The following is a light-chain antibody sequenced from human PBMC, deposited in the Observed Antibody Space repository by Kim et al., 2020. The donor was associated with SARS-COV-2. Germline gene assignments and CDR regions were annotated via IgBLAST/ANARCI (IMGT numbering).Light chain of an antibody. CDR1: QGVGRN. CDR2: GAS. Sequence: VVMTQSPATLSVSPGERATLSCRASQGVGRNLAWYQQKPGQAPRLLIYGASTRATGIPARFSGSGSGTDFTLTISRLQSEDFALYYCQQYNYWPPGTFGQGTKLEI. CDR3: QQYNYWPPGT. J-gene: IGKJ2*01. V-gene: IGKV3-15*01.